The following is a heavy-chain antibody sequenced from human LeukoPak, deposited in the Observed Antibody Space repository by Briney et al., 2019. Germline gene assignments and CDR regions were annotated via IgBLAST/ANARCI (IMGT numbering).Heavy chain of an antibody. CDR2: IYSDNT. J-gene: IGHJ4*02. V-gene: IGHV3-53*01. CDR1: GFTVSSNS. CDR3: ARRAGAYSHPYDY. D-gene: IGHD4/OR15-4a*01. Sequence: GGSLRLSCTVSGFTVSSNSMSWVRQASGKGLEWVSFIYSDNTHYSDSVKGRFTISRDNSKNTLYLQMNSLRAEDTAVYYCARRAGAYSHPYDYWGQGTLVTVSS.